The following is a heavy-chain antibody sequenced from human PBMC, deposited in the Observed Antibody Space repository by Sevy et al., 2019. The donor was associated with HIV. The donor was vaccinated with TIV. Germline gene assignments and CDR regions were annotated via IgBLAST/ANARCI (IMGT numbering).Heavy chain of an antibody. CDR3: ARILSIWFGELFGDFDY. CDR2: ISSSSSTI. J-gene: IGHJ4*02. Sequence: GGSLRLSCAASGFTFSSYSRNWVRQAPGKGLEWVSYISSSSSTIYYADSVKGRFTISRDNAKNSLYLQMNSLRDEDTAVYYCARILSIWFGELFGDFDYWGQGTLVTVSS. D-gene: IGHD3-10*01. V-gene: IGHV3-48*02. CDR1: GFTFSSYS.